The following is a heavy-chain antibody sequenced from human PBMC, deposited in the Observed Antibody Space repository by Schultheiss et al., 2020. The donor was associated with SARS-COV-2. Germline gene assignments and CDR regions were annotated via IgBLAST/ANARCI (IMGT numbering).Heavy chain of an antibody. J-gene: IGHJ4*02. CDR1: GFTFSSYA. CDR2: IVGSGFDT. D-gene: IGHD6-19*01. CDR3: AKDFVGYSSGWYVFDY. Sequence: GGSLRLSCAASGFTFSSYAMSWVRQAPGKGLEWVSGIVGSGFDTYYADSVKGRFTISRDNSKNTLYLQMNSLRAEDTAVYYCAKDFVGYSSGWYVFDYWGQGTLVTVSS. V-gene: IGHV3-23*01.